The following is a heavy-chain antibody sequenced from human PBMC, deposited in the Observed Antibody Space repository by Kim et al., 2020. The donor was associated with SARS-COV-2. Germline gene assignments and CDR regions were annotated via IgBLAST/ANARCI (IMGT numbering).Heavy chain of an antibody. J-gene: IGHJ6*02. CDR2: IYYSGST. CDR1: GDSISSGGYY. Sequence: SETLSLTCTVSGDSISSGGYYWSWIRQHPGKGLEWIGYIYYSGSTYYNPSLKSRVTISVDTSKNQFSLKLSCVTAADTAVYYCARGAEISSSWYGGLYYYGMDVWGQGTTVTVSS. D-gene: IGHD6-13*01. V-gene: IGHV4-31*03. CDR3: ARGAEISSSWYGGLYYYGMDV.